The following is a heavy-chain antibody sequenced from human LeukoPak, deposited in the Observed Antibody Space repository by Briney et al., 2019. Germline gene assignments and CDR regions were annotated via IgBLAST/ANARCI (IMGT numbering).Heavy chain of an antibody. J-gene: IGHJ3*02. Sequence: GASVKVSCKASGYTVTGYYMHWVRQAPGQGLEWMGWINPNSGGTNYAQKFQGRVTMTRDTSISTAYMELSRLRSDDTAVYYCAGTRGKTYYYDSTSRGAFDIWGQGTMVTVSS. CDR2: INPNSGGT. CDR3: AGTRGKTYYYDSTSRGAFDI. D-gene: IGHD3-22*01. V-gene: IGHV1-2*02. CDR1: GYTVTGYY.